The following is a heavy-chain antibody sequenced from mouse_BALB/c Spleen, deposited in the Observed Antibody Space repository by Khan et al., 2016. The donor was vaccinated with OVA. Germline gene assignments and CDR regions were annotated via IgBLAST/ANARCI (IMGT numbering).Heavy chain of an antibody. CDR2: ISYSGST. Sequence: VQLKESGPGLVKPSQSLSLTCTVTGYSITNNYAWNWIRQFPGNKLDWMGYISYSGSTNYNPSPKSRISITRDTSKNQFFLQLNSVTTEDTATYYCARGNYYGYYFDYWGQGTTLTVSS. V-gene: IGHV3-2*02. CDR3: ARGNYYGYYFDY. D-gene: IGHD1-1*01. CDR1: GYSITNNYA. J-gene: IGHJ2*01.